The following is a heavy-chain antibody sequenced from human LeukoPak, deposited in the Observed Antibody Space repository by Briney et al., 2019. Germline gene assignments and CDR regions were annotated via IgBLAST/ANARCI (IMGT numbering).Heavy chain of an antibody. J-gene: IGHJ4*02. CDR1: GDSINGNYEC. CDR2: HRGEMSA. CDR3: AKHADASGSFGYFDP. V-gene: IGHV4-39*02. Sequence: SSETLSLTCTVSGDSINGNYECWVWLRQPPGQGLQWIGSHRGEMSAHCDPALASRVTISADPARNHFTLIMTSVTAADTGFYFCAKHADASGSFGYFDPWGPGALVTVSS. D-gene: IGHD1-26*01.